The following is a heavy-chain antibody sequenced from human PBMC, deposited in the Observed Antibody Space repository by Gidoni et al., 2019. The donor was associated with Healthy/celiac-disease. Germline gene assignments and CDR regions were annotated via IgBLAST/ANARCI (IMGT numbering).Heavy chain of an antibody. Sequence: EVQLLESGGGLVQPGGSLRLSCAASGFTFSSYAMSWVRQAPGKGLEWVSAISGSGGSKYYADSVKGRFTISRDNSKNTLYLQMNSLRAEDTAVYYCAKDGAARQLGYYYYGMDVWGQGTTVTVSS. CDR1: GFTFSSYA. CDR2: ISGSGGSK. J-gene: IGHJ6*02. D-gene: IGHD6-6*01. V-gene: IGHV3-23*01. CDR3: AKDGAARQLGYYYYGMDV.